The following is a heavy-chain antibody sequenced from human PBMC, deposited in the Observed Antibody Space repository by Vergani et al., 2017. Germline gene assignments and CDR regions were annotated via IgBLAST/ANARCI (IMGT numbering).Heavy chain of an antibody. D-gene: IGHD3-22*01. J-gene: IGHJ3*02. V-gene: IGHV4-59*01. Sequence: QVQLQESGPGLVKPSETLSLTCTVSGGSISSYYWSWIRQPPGKGLEWIGSIYYSGSTNYNPSLKSRVTISVDTSKNQFSLKLSSVTAADTAVYYCARRLTYYYDSSGYYRATDDAFDIWGQGTMVTVSS. CDR1: GGSISSYY. CDR2: IYYSGST. CDR3: ARRLTYYYDSSGYYRATDDAFDI.